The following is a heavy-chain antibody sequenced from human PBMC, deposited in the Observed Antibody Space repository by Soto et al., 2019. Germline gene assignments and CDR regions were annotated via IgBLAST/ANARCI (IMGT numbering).Heavy chain of an antibody. CDR1: GYTFTSYD. D-gene: IGHD6-19*01. Sequence: GASVKVSCKASGYTFTSYDINWVRQATGQGLEWMGWMNPNSGNTGYAQKFQGRVTMTRNTSISTAYMELSSLRSEDTAVYHCARGSREFGGWYPAEYFQHWGQGTRVSLSS. J-gene: IGHJ1*01. V-gene: IGHV1-8*01. CDR3: ARGSREFGGWYPAEYFQH. CDR2: MNPNSGNT.